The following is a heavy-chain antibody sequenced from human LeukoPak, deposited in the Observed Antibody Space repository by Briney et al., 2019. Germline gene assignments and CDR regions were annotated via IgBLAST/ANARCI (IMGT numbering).Heavy chain of an antibody. CDR1: GFTFSRYW. D-gene: IGHD3-9*01. CDR3: ASDFTGYDDY. J-gene: IGHJ4*02. Sequence: TAGNLRLSCAASGFTFSRYWMHCVRQAPGRGLVGVSRINTDGSRTDYADYVKGRFTISRDNAKNTLYLQMNSLGAEDTAVYYCASDFTGYDDYWGQGTLVTVS. CDR2: INTDGSRT. V-gene: IGHV3-74*01.